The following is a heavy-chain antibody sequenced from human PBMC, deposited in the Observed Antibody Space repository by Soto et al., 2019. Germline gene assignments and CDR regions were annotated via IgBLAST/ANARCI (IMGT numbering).Heavy chain of an antibody. Sequence: ASVKVSCKASGYTFGNNDISWVRQATGQGLEWMGWMNPNSGNTGYAQKFQGRVSMTRNTSITTAYLELSSLRSDDTAIYYCARMATSGALNWFDPWGQGTLVTVSS. V-gene: IGHV1-8*01. CDR1: GYTFGNND. J-gene: IGHJ5*02. CDR3: ARMATSGALNWFDP. CDR2: MNPNSGNT.